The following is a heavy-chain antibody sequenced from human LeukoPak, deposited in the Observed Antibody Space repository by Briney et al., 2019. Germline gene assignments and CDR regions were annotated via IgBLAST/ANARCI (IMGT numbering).Heavy chain of an antibody. J-gene: IGHJ4*02. D-gene: IGHD6-19*01. V-gene: IGHV3-53*01. CDR3: ARDSGWTGVYFDY. CDR2: IYSGGST. Sequence: PGGSLRLSCAASGFTVSSNYMSWVRQAPGKGLEWVSVIYSGGSTYYADSVKGRFTISRDNSKNTLYLQMNSLRAEDTAVYYCARDSGWTGVYFDYWGQGTLVTVSS. CDR1: GFTVSSNY.